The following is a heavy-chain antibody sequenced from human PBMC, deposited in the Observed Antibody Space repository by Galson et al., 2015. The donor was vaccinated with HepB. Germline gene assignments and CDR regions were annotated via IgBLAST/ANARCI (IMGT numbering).Heavy chain of an antibody. Sequence: SVKVSCKASGYTFTSYAMNWVRQAPGQGLEWMGWINTNTGNPTYAQGFTGRFVFSLDTSVSTAYLQISSLKAEDTAVYYCARGVIAVAGTRLSRYFDLWGRGTLVTVSS. J-gene: IGHJ2*01. CDR2: INTNTGNP. V-gene: IGHV7-4-1*02. CDR3: ARGVIAVAGTRLSRYFDL. D-gene: IGHD6-19*01. CDR1: GYTFTSYA.